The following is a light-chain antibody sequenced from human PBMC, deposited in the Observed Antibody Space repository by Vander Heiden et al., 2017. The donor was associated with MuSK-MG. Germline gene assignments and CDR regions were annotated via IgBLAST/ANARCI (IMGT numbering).Light chain of an antibody. CDR2: AAS. Sequence: DIQMTQSPSSLSASVGDRVTITCRASQDISIYLAWFQQKPGKAPKSLIHAASSLQSGVPSKFSGSGSGTDFTLTISNLQPEDSATYYCQQYNSYPRTFGQWTKLEIK. J-gene: IGKJ2*01. V-gene: IGKV1-16*02. CDR1: QDISIY. CDR3: QQYNSYPRT.